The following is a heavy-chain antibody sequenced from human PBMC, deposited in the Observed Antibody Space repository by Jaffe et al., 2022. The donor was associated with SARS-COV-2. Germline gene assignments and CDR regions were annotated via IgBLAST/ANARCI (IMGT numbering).Heavy chain of an antibody. CDR1: GFTFSSYA. J-gene: IGHJ4*02. CDR2: ISGSGGST. Sequence: EVQLVESGGGLVQPGGSLRLSCAASGFTFSSYAMSWVRQAPGKGLEWVSVISGSGGSTYYADSVKGRFTISRDNSKNTLYLQMNSLRVEDTAVYYCATISSGWTYFDCWGQGTLVTVSA. V-gene: IGHV3-23*04. D-gene: IGHD6-19*01. CDR3: ATISSGWTYFDC.